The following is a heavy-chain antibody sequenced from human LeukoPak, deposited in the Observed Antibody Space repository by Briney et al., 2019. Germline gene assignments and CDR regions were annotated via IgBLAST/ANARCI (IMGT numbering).Heavy chain of an antibody. J-gene: IGHJ4*02. CDR2: IYYSGST. D-gene: IGHD2-8*02. CDR3: ARVASTGPFDY. V-gene: IGHV4-59*01. Sequence: SETLSLTCTVSGGSISSYYWSWIRQPPGKGLEWIGYIYYSGSTNYNPSLKSRVTISVDTSKNQFSLKLRSVTAADTALYYCARVASTGPFDYWGQGTLVTVSS. CDR1: GGSISSYY.